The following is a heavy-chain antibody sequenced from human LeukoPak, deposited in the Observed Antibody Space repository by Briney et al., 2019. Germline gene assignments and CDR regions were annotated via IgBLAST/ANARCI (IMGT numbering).Heavy chain of an antibody. CDR3: ARERYCSGGSCYLGGWFDP. CDR1: GGSISSYY. J-gene: IGHJ5*02. V-gene: IGHV4-59*01. Sequence: AETLSLTCTVSGGSISSYYWSWIRQPPGKGLEWIGYIYYSGSTNYNPSLKSRVTISVDTSKNQFSLKLSSVTAADTAVYYCARERYCSGGSCYLGGWFDPWGQGTLVTVSS. D-gene: IGHD2-15*01. CDR2: IYYSGST.